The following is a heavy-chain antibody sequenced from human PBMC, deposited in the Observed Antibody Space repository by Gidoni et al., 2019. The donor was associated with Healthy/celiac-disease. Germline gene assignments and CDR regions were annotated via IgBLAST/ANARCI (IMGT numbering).Heavy chain of an antibody. J-gene: IGHJ6*03. CDR2: ISGSGGSR. CDR1: GFTFSSYA. D-gene: IGHD1-26*01. Sequence: EVQLLESGGSTVQPGGSLRLSCPASGFTFSSYAMSWVRQAPGTGLACVSAISGSGGSRYYADSVKCRFTISRDNSKNTLYLQMHSLRAEETAVYYCAKWWELNHYMDVWGKGTTVTVSS. CDR3: AKWWELNHYMDV. V-gene: IGHV3-23*01.